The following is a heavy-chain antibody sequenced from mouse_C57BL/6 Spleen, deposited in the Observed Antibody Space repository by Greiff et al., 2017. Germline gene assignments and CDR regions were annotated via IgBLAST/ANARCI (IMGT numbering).Heavy chain of an antibody. CDR2: IYPRDGST. D-gene: IGHD1-1*01. CDR3: ARPHYYGSSYYFDY. J-gene: IGHJ2*01. Sequence: QVQLQQSDAELVKPGASVKISCKVSGYTFTDHTIHWMKQRPEQGLEWIGYIYPRDGSTKYNEKFKGKATLTADKSSSTAYMQLNSLTSEDSAVDYCARPHYYGSSYYFDYWGQGTTLTVSS. V-gene: IGHV1-78*01. CDR1: GYTFTDHT.